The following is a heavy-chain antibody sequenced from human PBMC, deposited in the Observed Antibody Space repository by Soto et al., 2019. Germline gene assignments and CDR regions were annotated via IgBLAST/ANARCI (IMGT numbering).Heavy chain of an antibody. J-gene: IGHJ5*02. CDR1: GYTLTELS. Sequence: VKVSCKVSGYTLTELSMHWVRQAPGKGLEWMGGFDPEDGETIYAQKFQGRVTMTEDTSTDTAYMELSSLRSEDTAVYYCATGGDSSGWYNWFDPWGQGTLVTVSS. CDR2: FDPEDGET. D-gene: IGHD6-19*01. V-gene: IGHV1-24*01. CDR3: ATGGDSSGWYNWFDP.